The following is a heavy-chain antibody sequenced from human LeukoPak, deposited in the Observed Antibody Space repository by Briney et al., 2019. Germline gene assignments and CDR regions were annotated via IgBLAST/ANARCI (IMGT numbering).Heavy chain of an antibody. CDR1: GGSISAAGYY. CDR2: IYHSGDT. Sequence: SETLSLTCTVSGGSISAAGYYWSWIRQLPGKGLEWIGYIYHSGDTYYNPSLKSRVSISGDTSKNQFSLNLTSVTAADTAVYYCARGFYRGASERSVDYWGQGTLVTVSS. J-gene: IGHJ4*02. D-gene: IGHD4-11*01. CDR3: ARGFYRGASERSVDY. V-gene: IGHV4-31*03.